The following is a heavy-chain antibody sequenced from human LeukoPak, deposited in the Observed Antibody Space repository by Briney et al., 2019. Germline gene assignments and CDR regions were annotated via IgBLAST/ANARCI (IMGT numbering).Heavy chain of an antibody. CDR1: GFTFNNYA. D-gene: IGHD6-19*01. V-gene: IGHV3-23*01. CDR2: IGVSGGT. J-gene: IGHJ4*02. Sequence: PGASLRLSCAASGFTFNNYAMSWVRQAPGRGLGWVSAIGVSGGTYYTESVKGRFTISRDNSKTTLYLQMNSLRAEDTAVYYCAKEPTVAGTPYFDCWGQGALVTVSS. CDR3: AKEPTVAGTPYFDC.